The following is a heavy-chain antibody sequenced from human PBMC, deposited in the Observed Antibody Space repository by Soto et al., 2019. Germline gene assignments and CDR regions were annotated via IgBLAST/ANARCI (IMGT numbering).Heavy chain of an antibody. Sequence: QVQLVQSGDEVKKPGASVKVSCKASGYIFVNYGIAWVRQAPGQGLEWMGWISPYTRTTHSATKFQGRLTMTTDTATSTAYMDLGSLTSDDTAVYYCVMVDNYVTPTPQDVWGQGTTVTVSS. D-gene: IGHD3-16*01. J-gene: IGHJ6*02. CDR3: VMVDNYVTPTPQDV. CDR1: GYIFVNYG. V-gene: IGHV1-18*01. CDR2: ISPYTRTT.